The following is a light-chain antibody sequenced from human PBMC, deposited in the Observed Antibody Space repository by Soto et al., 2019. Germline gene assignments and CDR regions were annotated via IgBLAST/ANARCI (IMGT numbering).Light chain of an antibody. CDR1: QSLRSN. CDR2: AAS. V-gene: IGKV3-15*01. J-gene: IGKJ1*01. Sequence: IVMTQSPATLSVSPGERATLSCRASQSLRSNLACYQQKPGQPPRLLIYAASTRATGIPARFSGSGSGTEFTLTISSLQSEDFAVYYCQQYNNWWTFGQGTKVEIK. CDR3: QQYNNWWT.